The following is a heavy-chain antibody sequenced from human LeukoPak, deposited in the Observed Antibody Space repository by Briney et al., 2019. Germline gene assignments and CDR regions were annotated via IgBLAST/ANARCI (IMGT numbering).Heavy chain of an antibody. V-gene: IGHV3-21*01. Sequence: PGGSLRLSCAASGFTFSSYTMNWVRQAPGKGLEWVSSISSSSSYIYYADSVKGRLTISRDSAKNSLYLQMNSLRAEDTAVYYCARDPTPRYCSGGSCYTHYGMDVWGQGTTVTVSS. CDR2: ISSSSSYI. J-gene: IGHJ6*02. CDR1: GFTFSSYT. CDR3: ARDPTPRYCSGGSCYTHYGMDV. D-gene: IGHD2-15*01.